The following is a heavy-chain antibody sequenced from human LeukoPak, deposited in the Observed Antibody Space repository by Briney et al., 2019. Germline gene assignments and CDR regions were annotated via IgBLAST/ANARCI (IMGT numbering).Heavy chain of an antibody. CDR3: ATSRNYDSSGHDY. J-gene: IGHJ4*02. CDR1: GFTFSSYG. CDR2: ISDDGTRK. D-gene: IGHD3-22*01. V-gene: IGHV3-30*03. Sequence: GRSLRLSCAASGFTFSSYGIHWVRLAPGKGLEWVAVISDDGTRKYYADSVQGRITISRDNSKNTLYLQMNSLRAEDTAVYYCATSRNYDSSGHDYWGQGTLVTVSS.